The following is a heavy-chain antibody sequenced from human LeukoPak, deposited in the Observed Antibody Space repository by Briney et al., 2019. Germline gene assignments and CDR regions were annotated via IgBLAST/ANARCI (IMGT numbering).Heavy chain of an antibody. CDR1: GGSINSYY. Sequence: SETLSLTCNVSGGSINSYYWSWIRQPAGKGLEWIGRIYNSGSTTYNPSLKSRVTMSVDTSKNQFSLKLSSVTAADTAVYYCARAVVGANYYYYYMDVWGKGTTVTVSS. CDR2: IYNSGST. V-gene: IGHV4-4*07. J-gene: IGHJ6*03. D-gene: IGHD1-26*01. CDR3: ARAVVGANYYYYYMDV.